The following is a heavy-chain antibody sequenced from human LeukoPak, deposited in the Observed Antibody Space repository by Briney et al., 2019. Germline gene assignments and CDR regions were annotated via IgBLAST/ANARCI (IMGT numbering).Heavy chain of an antibody. CDR2: ISGSGGST. CDR1: GYTFSSYA. D-gene: IGHD7-27*01. J-gene: IGHJ3*02. Sequence: GGSLRLSCAASGYTFSSYAMNWVRQAPGKGLEWVSFISGSGGSTYYADSVKGRFIISRDNSKNTLYLQMNSLRAEDTAVYYCAKDGGLGMGAFHIWGQGTMVTVSS. CDR3: AKDGGLGMGAFHI. V-gene: IGHV3-23*01.